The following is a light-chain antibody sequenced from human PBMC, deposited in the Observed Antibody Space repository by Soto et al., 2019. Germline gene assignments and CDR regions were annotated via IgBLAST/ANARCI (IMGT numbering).Light chain of an antibody. J-gene: IGKJ1*01. Sequence: EIVLTQSPATLSLSPGDRATLSCRASQSVDWYVAWYQQKPGQAPRLLIYDASTRATGVPDRFSGSGSGTDFTLTISRLEPEDFEVYYCQQYGSSPRTFGQGTKVDIK. CDR2: DAS. CDR1: QSVDWY. V-gene: IGKV3-20*01. CDR3: QQYGSSPRT.